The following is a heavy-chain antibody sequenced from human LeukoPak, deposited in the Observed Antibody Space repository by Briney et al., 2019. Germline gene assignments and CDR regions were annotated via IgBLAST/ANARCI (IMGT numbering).Heavy chain of an antibody. CDR3: ARGNYYDSSGYYLGR. V-gene: IGHV3-23*01. Sequence: SGGSLRLSCAASGFTFSNYAMSWVRQAPGKGLECISGFSGSGGRTFYADSVKGRFTISRDNSKNTLFLQMNSLRAEDTSFYYCARGNYYDSSGYYLGRWGQGTLVTVSS. D-gene: IGHD3-22*01. CDR2: FSGSGGRT. CDR1: GFTFSNYA. J-gene: IGHJ4*02.